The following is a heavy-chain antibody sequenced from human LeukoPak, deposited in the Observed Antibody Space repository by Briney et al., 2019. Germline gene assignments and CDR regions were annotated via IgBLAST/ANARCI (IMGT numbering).Heavy chain of an antibody. D-gene: IGHD1-1*01. CDR3: ARGYLHDSNLYFDY. J-gene: IGHJ4*02. Sequence: PSETLSLTCTVSGGSISSSSYYWGWIRQPPGKGLEWIGSIYYSGSTNYNPPLKSRVTISVDTSKNQFSLKLSSVTAADTAVYYCARGYLHDSNLYFDYWGQGTLVTVSS. CDR2: IYYSGST. CDR1: GGSISSSSYY. V-gene: IGHV4-39*07.